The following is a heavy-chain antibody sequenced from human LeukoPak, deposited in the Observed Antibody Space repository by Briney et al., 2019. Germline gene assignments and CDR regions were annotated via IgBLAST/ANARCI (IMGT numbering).Heavy chain of an antibody. V-gene: IGHV1-2*02. D-gene: IGHD4-17*01. Sequence: ASVKVSCKASGYIFTGYYMHWVRQAPGQGLEWMGWINPNSRVTNYAQKFQGRVTMTRDTSISTAYMELSRLTSDDTAVYYCARAWGTTVTTFFDYWGQGTLVTVSS. CDR2: INPNSRVT. CDR3: ARAWGTTVTTFFDY. CDR1: GYIFTGYY. J-gene: IGHJ4*02.